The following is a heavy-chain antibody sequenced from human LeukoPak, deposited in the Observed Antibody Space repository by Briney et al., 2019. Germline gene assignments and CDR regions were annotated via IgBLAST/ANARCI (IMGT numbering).Heavy chain of an antibody. D-gene: IGHD2-15*01. CDR2: ISGSGGST. Sequence: GGSLRLSCAASGFTFSSYAMSWLPQAPGKRLEWVSAISGSGGSTYYAASVKGRFNSSRDNSKNTLYLQMNSMRAEDTAVYYCVKATYCSGGSCYYFDYWGQGTLVTVSS. V-gene: IGHV3-23*01. CDR1: GFTFSSYA. CDR3: VKATYCSGGSCYYFDY. J-gene: IGHJ4*02.